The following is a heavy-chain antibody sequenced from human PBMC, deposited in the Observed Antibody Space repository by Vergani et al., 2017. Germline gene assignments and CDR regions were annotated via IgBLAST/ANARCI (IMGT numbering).Heavy chain of an antibody. D-gene: IGHD1/OR15-1a*01. Sequence: QVQLVEWGGGVVQPGGSLRLSCTASGFIFSSHGMHWVRQAPGKGLEWVAFIRYDGSRRDYGESVKGRFTISRDNTKNLLILQMKTLKVDDTATYYCGRKQSPASLMDKPIDIWGQGTLVTVSS. J-gene: IGHJ5*02. CDR1: GFIFSSHG. CDR2: IRYDGSRR. V-gene: IGHV3-30*02. CDR3: GRKQSPASLMDKPIDI.